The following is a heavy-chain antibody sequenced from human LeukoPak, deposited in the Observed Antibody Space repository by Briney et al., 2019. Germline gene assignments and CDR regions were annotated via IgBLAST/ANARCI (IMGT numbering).Heavy chain of an antibody. CDR2: INPNSGGT. V-gene: IGHV1-2*02. CDR3: ASPEAAAGTEFDY. J-gene: IGHJ4*02. D-gene: IGHD6-13*01. Sequence: GASVKVSCKASEYTFTGYYMHWVRQAPGHGLEWMGWINPNSGGTNYAQKFQGRVTMTRDTSISTAYMELSRLRSDDTAVYYCASPEAAAGTEFDYWGQGTLVTVSS. CDR1: EYTFTGYY.